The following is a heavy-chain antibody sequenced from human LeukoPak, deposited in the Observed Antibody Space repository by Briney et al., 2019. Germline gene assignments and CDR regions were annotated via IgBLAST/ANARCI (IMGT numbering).Heavy chain of an antibody. Sequence: GGSLRLSCAASGFTFSSYWMHWVRQAPGQGLVWVSRISPDGSSTNYADSVKGRFTISRDNAKNTLYVQMNSLRAEDTAVYYCARGPYYYDSSGNGFFGFWGQGTLVTVSS. CDR2: ISPDGSST. J-gene: IGHJ4*02. D-gene: IGHD3-22*01. CDR1: GFTFSSYW. CDR3: ARGPYYYDSSGNGFFGF. V-gene: IGHV3-74*01.